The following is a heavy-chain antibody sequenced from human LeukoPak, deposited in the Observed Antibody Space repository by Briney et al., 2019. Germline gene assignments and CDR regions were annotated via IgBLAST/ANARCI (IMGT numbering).Heavy chain of an antibody. D-gene: IGHD6-13*01. J-gene: IGHJ5*02. CDR2: ISGSGGTI. Sequence: GGSLRLSCAASGFTFSDYYMNWIRQAPGKGLECVSYISGSGGTIYYADSVKGRFTISRDNAKNSLYLQMNSLRAEDTAVYYCARDGRIAAAAPNWFDPWGQGTLVTVSS. CDR3: ARDGRIAAAAPNWFDP. V-gene: IGHV3-11*04. CDR1: GFTFSDYY.